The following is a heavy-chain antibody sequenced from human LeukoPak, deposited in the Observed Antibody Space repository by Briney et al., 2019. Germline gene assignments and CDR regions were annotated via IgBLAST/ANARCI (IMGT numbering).Heavy chain of an antibody. CDR3: TRAPGLLWFGESHY. CDR1: GYTFTAYY. V-gene: IGHV1-2*02. CDR2: INPNSGGT. J-gene: IGHJ4*02. D-gene: IGHD3-10*01. Sequence: ASVKVSCKVSGYTFTAYYMHWVRQAPGQGLEWMGWINPNSGGTNYAKKFQGRVTMTTDTSTSTAYMELRSLRSDDTAVYYCTRAPGLLWFGESHYWGQGTLVTVSS.